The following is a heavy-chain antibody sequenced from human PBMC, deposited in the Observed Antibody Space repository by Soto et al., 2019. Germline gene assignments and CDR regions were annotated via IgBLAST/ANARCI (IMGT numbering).Heavy chain of an antibody. CDR2: IGGYGHTT. CDR3: VKGGPTGIYFGH. CDR1: GFSFGSYA. V-gene: IGHV3-23*01. Sequence: EVQLLESGGGSVQPGGSLRLSCAASGFSFGSYAMTWVRQAPGKGLEWVSSIGGYGHTTHYAEFVQGRFTISRDDSEKAGDLEMNRLRGEDTGGYYWVKGGPTGIYFGHWGQGRLVSVSS. D-gene: IGHD3-10*01. J-gene: IGHJ4*02.